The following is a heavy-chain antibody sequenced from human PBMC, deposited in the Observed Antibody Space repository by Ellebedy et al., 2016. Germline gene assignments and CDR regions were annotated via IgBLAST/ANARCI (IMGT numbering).Heavy chain of an antibody. CDR1: GFTVSSNY. CDR3: ARDQLWFGELGLYYYYGMDV. Sequence: GGSLRLSCAVSGFTVSSNYMSWVRQAPGKGLEWVSVIYSGGSTYYADSVKGRFTISRDNSKNTLYLQMNSLRAEDTAVYYCARDQLWFGELGLYYYYGMDVWGQGTTVTVSS. CDR2: IYSGGST. V-gene: IGHV3-66*01. D-gene: IGHD3-10*01. J-gene: IGHJ6*02.